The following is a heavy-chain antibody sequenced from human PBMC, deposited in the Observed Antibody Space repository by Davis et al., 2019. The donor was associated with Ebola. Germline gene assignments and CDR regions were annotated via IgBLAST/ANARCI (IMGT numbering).Heavy chain of an antibody. J-gene: IGHJ4*02. Sequence: PGGSLRLSCVASGFTFSRYSMNWVRQAPGKGLEWVSYISSSSTIYYADSVKGRFTISRDNAKNSLYLQMNSLRDEDTAVYYCARDRANWNLPFDYWGQGTLVTVSS. D-gene: IGHD1-1*01. CDR1: GFTFSRYS. CDR2: ISSSSTI. V-gene: IGHV3-48*02. CDR3: ARDRANWNLPFDY.